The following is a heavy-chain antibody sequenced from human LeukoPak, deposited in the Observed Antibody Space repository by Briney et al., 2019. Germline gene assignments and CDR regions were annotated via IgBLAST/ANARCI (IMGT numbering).Heavy chain of an antibody. V-gene: IGHV3-30*03. Sequence: GGSLRLSCAASGFTFSSYGMNWVRQAPGKGLEWVAVISNDGSNKYYADSVKGRFTISRDNSKNTLYLQMNSLRAGDTAVYYCARGSENIVVVPAATAFDYWGQGTLVTVSS. CDR2: ISNDGSNK. CDR1: GFTFSSYG. J-gene: IGHJ4*02. CDR3: ARGSENIVVVPAATAFDY. D-gene: IGHD2-2*01.